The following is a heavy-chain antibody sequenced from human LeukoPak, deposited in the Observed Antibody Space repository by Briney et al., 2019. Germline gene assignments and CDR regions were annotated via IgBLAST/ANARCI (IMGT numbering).Heavy chain of an antibody. CDR3: ARAPYDYVWGSYRYFWFDP. CDR1: GYTFTGYG. J-gene: IGHJ5*02. V-gene: IGHV1-18*01. D-gene: IGHD3-16*02. CDR2: ISAYNGNT. Sequence: ASVKVSCKASGYTFTGYGFSWVRQAPGQGLEWMGWISAYNGNTNYAQKFQGRVTMTRDTSISTAYMELSRLRSDDTAVYYCARAPYDYVWGSYRYFWFDPWGQGTLVTVSS.